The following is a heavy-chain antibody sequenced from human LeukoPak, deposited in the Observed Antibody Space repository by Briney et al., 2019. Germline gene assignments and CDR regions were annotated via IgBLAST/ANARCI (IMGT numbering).Heavy chain of an antibody. CDR3: ARGSLAGYYYYGMDV. D-gene: IGHD1-1*01. J-gene: IGHJ6*02. CDR2: IIPILGIA. Sequence: ASVKVSCKASGGTFSSYAISWVRQAPGQGLEWMGRIIPILGIANYAQKFQGRVTITADKSTSTAYMELSSLRSEDTAVYYCARGSLAGYYYYGMDVWGQGTTVTVSS. V-gene: IGHV1-69*04. CDR1: GGTFSSYA.